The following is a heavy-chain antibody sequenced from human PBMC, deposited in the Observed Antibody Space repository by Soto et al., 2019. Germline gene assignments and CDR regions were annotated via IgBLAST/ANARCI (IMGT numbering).Heavy chain of an antibody. J-gene: IGHJ6*02. Sequence: QVQLVESGGGVVQPGRSLRLSCAASGFTFSSYAMHWVRQAPGKGLEWVAVISYDGSNKYYADSVKGRFTISRDNSKNMLYLQMNSLGAEDTAVYYCARRFSSRFPLGMDVWGQGTTVTVSS. CDR3: ARRFSSRFPLGMDV. D-gene: IGHD6-13*01. CDR2: ISYDGSNK. CDR1: GFTFSSYA. V-gene: IGHV3-30-3*01.